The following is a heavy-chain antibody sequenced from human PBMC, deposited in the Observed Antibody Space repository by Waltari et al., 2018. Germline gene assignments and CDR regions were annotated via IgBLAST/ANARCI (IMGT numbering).Heavy chain of an antibody. J-gene: IGHJ4*02. CDR3: ARDHSGSYLGLDY. V-gene: IGHV1-69*08. Sequence: QVQLVQSGAEVKKPGSSVKVSCKASGDTFSRYAISWVRQAPGQGLEWMGTGVPSFGTANYARKFQGRVTLTADKSTSTAYMELSSLRSEDTAVYYCARDHSGSYLGLDYWGQGTLVTVSS. CDR2: GVPSFGTA. CDR1: GDTFSRYA. D-gene: IGHD1-26*01.